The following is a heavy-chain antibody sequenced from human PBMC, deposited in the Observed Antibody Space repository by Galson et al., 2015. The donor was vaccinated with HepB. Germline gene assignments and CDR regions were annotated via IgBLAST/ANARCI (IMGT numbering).Heavy chain of an antibody. J-gene: IGHJ4*02. CDR3: ARPYSTSQYSGSYLY. CDR1: GFTFRSYW. CDR2: IKQDGSER. V-gene: IGHV3-7*01. Sequence: SLRLSCAASGFTFRSYWMSWVRQAPGKGLEWVANIKQDGSERHYVDSVEGRFTISRDNTKSSVYLQMDNLRAEGTAVYYCARPYSTSQYSGSYLYWGQGTLVTVSS. D-gene: IGHD1-26*01.